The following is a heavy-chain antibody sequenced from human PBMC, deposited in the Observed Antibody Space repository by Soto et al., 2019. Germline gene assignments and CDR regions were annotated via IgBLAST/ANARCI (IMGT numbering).Heavy chain of an antibody. V-gene: IGHV1-18*01. Sequence: ASVKVSCKASGYTFTSYGISWGRQAPGQGFEWMGWISAYNGNTNYAQKLQGRVTMTTDTSTSTAYMELRSLRSDDTAVYYCARETVSYGYAGYYIMDVWGHGAMVTVST. CDR2: ISAYNGNT. J-gene: IGHJ6*01. D-gene: IGHD5-18*01. CDR3: ARETVSYGYAGYYIMDV. CDR1: GYTFTSYG.